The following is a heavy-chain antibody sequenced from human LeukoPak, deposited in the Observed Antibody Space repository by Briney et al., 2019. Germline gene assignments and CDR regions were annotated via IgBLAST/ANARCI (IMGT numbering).Heavy chain of an antibody. CDR2: ISSNGGST. V-gene: IGHV3-64*01. D-gene: IGHD6-6*01. Sequence: GGSLRLSCAASGFTFSSYAMHWVRQAPGKGLEYVSAISSNGGSTYYANSVKGRFTISRDNSKNTLYLQMGSLRAEDMAVYYCARDDREYSSSLIDYWGQGTLVTVSS. J-gene: IGHJ4*02. CDR1: GFTFSSYA. CDR3: ARDDREYSSSLIDY.